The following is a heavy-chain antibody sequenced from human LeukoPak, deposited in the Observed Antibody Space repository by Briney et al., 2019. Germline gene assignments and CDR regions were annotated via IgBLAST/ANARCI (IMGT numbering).Heavy chain of an antibody. J-gene: IGHJ4*02. Sequence: SETLSLTCTVSGGSISCGDYYWSWIRQPPGKGLKWIGYIFYSGNTYYNPSLKSRVPISVDTSKNRFSLKLSSVTAADTAVYYCAGRFLEWLLDYWGQGTLVTVSS. CDR2: IFYSGNT. V-gene: IGHV4-30-4*01. CDR3: AGRFLEWLLDY. CDR1: GGSISCGDYY. D-gene: IGHD3-3*01.